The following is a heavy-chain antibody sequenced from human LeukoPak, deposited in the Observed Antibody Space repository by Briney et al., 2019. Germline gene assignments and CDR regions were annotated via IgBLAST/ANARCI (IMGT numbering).Heavy chain of an antibody. J-gene: IGHJ4*02. D-gene: IGHD6-13*01. CDR3: AKARGYSSSWYPPLDY. Sequence: GGSLRLSCAASGFTFSSYAMSWVRQAPGKGLEWVSTISGSGGSTYYADSVKGRFTISRDNSKNTLYLQMNSLRAEDTAVYYCAKARGYSSSWYPPLDYWGQGTLVTVSS. CDR1: GFTFSSYA. V-gene: IGHV3-23*01. CDR2: ISGSGGST.